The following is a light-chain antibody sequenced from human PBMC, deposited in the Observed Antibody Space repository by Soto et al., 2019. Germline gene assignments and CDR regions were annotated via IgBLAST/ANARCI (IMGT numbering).Light chain of an antibody. J-gene: IGKJ4*01. CDR2: DAS. CDR1: QSISSW. V-gene: IGKV1-5*01. Sequence: DIQMTQSPSTLSASVGDRVTIPCRASQSISSWLAWYQQKPGKAPKLLIYDASTLESGVPSRFSGSGSGAEFTLTISSLQPDDFATYYRQQYDNYPLTFGGGTNVDIK. CDR3: QQYDNYPLT.